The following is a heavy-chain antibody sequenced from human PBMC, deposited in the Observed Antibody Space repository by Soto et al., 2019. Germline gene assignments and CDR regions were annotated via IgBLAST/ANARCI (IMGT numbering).Heavy chain of an antibody. Sequence: EVQLLESGGGLVQPGGSLRLSCAASGFTFSSYAMSWVRQAPGKGLEWVSAISGSGGSTYYADSVKGRFTISRDNSKNTLYLQMNSLRAEDTAVYYCAKATAGYCSGGSCPPAWVPFYYWGQGTLVTVSS. V-gene: IGHV3-23*01. D-gene: IGHD2-15*01. CDR2: ISGSGGST. CDR3: AKATAGYCSGGSCPPAWVPFYY. CDR1: GFTFSSYA. J-gene: IGHJ4*02.